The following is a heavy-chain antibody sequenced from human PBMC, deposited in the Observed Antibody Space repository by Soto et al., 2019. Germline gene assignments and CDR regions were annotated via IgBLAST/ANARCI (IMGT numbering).Heavy chain of an antibody. CDR2: IYYSGST. D-gene: IGHD4-17*01. Sequence: SETLSLTCTVSGGSISSYYWSWIRQPPGKGLEWIGYIYYSGSTNYNPSLKSRVTISVDTSKNQFSLKLSSVTAADTAVYYCARHQPPYGDYAFDYWGQGTLVTGSS. V-gene: IGHV4-59*01. CDR1: GGSISSYY. J-gene: IGHJ4*02. CDR3: ARHQPPYGDYAFDY.